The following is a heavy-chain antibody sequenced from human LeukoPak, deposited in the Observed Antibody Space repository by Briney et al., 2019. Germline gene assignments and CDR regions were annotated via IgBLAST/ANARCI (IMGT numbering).Heavy chain of an antibody. CDR3: ARQDIVVVPAAGGVDY. CDR2: IYYSGST. V-gene: IGHV4-39*01. CDR1: GGSISSSSYY. J-gene: IGHJ4*02. Sequence: PSETLSLTCTVSGGSISSSSYYWGWIRQPPGKGLEWIGSIYYSGSTYSNPSLKSRVTISVDTSKNQFSLKLSSVTAADTAVYYCARQDIVVVPAAGGVDYWGQGTLVTVSS. D-gene: IGHD2-2*01.